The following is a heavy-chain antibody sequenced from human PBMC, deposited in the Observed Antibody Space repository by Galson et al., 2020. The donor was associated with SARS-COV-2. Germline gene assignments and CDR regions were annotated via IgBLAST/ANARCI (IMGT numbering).Heavy chain of an antibody. Sequence: ASVKVSCKASGYTFTDYYIHWVRQTPGQGLEWMGWINPKSGGTNYAQKFEGRVTMTRDTSITTAYIELSRLRADDTAVYYCARLRYYDVLTGYIVAVWGQGTMVTVSS. CDR2: INPKSGGT. V-gene: IGHV1-2*02. CDR1: GYTFTDYY. J-gene: IGHJ6*02. D-gene: IGHD3-9*01. CDR3: ARLRYYDVLTGYIVAV.